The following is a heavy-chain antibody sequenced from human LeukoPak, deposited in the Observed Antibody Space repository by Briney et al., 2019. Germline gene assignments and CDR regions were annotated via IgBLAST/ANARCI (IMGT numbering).Heavy chain of an antibody. J-gene: IGHJ4*02. CDR2: IKEDGGEK. V-gene: IGHV3-7*01. CDR3: ARAPVGYDSSGYRHFDY. CDR1: GFSFSSHW. D-gene: IGHD3-22*01. Sequence: GGSLRLSCGASGFSFSSHWMSWVRQAPGKGLEWVANIKEDGGEKNYVDSVKGRFTVSRDNAKNSLYLQVNSLRVGDTAVYYCARAPVGYDSSGYRHFDYWGQGTLVTVSS.